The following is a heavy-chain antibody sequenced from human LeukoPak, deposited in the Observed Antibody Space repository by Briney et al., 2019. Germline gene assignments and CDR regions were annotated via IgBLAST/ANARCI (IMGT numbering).Heavy chain of an antibody. CDR2: INYSGTT. V-gene: IGHV4-39*01. J-gene: IGHJ4*02. Sequence: SETLSLTCSVSGDSFSSSSYYWGWIRQPPGKGLEWIGSINYSGTTYYNPSLKSRVTISVDTSKNQFSLRLNSLTAADTALYYCARHGLGDQHSGIAFYYFAYWGQGTRVTVSS. CDR3: ARHGLGDQHSGIAFYYFAY. CDR1: GDSFSSSSYY. D-gene: IGHD2-21*02.